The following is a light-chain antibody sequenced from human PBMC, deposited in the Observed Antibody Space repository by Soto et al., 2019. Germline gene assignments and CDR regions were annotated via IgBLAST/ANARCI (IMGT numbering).Light chain of an antibody. CDR2: GAY. V-gene: IGKV3-15*01. CDR3: QQYNNWPPWT. Sequence: EIVMTQSPATLSVSPGERSTISCMASQSVSSNLAWYQQKPGQAHRLLIYGAYTRATGIPDRFSGSGSGTEFTLTISRLQSEDFAVYYCQQYNNWPPWTFGQVTKVDIK. J-gene: IGKJ1*01. CDR1: QSVSSN.